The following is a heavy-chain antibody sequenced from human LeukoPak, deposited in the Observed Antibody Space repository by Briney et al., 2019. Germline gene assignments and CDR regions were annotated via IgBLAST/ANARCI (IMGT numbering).Heavy chain of an antibody. D-gene: IGHD4-17*01. J-gene: IGHJ6*03. CDR2: IYYSGST. Sequence: SETLSLTCTVSGGSISSSSYYWGWIRQPPGKGLEWIGSIYYSGSTYYNPSLKSRATISVDTSKNQFSLKLSSVTAADTAVYYCARRSSRTVTRDYFMDVWGKGTTVTVSS. V-gene: IGHV4-39*01. CDR1: GGSISSSSYY. CDR3: ARRSSRTVTRDYFMDV.